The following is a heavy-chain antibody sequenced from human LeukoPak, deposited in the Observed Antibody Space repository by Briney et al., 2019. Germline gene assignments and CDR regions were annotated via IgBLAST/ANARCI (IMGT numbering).Heavy chain of an antibody. CDR1: GVTFSSYG. D-gene: IGHD3-10*01. J-gene: IGHJ4*02. CDR3: ARGNGPGSFLIDY. CDR2: ISNDDGAK. Sequence: GRSLRLSCAASGVTFSSYGMHWVRQAPGKGLEWAALISNDDGAKHYANSVKGRFTVSRDNSKSTLYLEMNSLRAEDTAVYFCARGNGPGSFLIDYLGQGALVTVSS. V-gene: IGHV3-30*03.